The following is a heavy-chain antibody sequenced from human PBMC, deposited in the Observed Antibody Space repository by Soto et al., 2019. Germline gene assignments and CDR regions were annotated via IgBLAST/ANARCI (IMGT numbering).Heavy chain of an antibody. CDR2: ISWSGRKI. CDR3: ARDNIEGSPASGTFVT. Sequence: PGGSLRLSCAASGFTFDDYAMHWVRQAPGKGLEWVSSISWSGRKIGSADSVKGRFTISRDNAKNSLYLQMNSLRREDTALYYCARDNIEGSPASGTFVTWGRGTLVTVSS. J-gene: IGHJ5*02. V-gene: IGHV3-9*01. CDR1: GFTFDDYA. D-gene: IGHD6-13*01.